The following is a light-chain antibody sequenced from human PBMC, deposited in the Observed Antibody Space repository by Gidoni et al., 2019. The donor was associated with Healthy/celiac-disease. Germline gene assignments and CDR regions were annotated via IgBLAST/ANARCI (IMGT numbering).Light chain of an antibody. J-gene: IGKJ1*01. CDR3: QQYGSSPPWT. Sequence: ETVSTQPPGTLSLSAGERSTLSCRPSQSDSSSYLAWYQQKPGQAPRLLIYGASSRATGIPDRCSGSGSGADFTLTISRLEPEDFAVYYCQQYGSSPPWTFXQXTKVEIK. CDR1: QSDSSSY. V-gene: IGKV3-20*01. CDR2: GAS.